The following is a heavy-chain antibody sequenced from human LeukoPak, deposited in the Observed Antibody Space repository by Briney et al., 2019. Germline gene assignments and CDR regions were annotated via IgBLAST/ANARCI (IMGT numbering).Heavy chain of an antibody. CDR3: ARQAGDSSGYSNWFDP. CDR2: IYTSGST. D-gene: IGHD3-22*01. J-gene: IGHJ5*02. CDR1: GGSISSYY. Sequence: SETLSLTCTVSGGSISSYYWSWIRQPAGKGLEWIGRIYTSGSTNYNPSLKSRVTMSVDTSKNQFSLKLSSVTAADTAVYYCARQAGDSSGYSNWFDPWGQGTLVTVSS. V-gene: IGHV4-4*07.